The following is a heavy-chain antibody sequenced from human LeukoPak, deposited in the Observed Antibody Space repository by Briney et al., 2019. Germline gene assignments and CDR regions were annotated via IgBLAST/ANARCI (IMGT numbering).Heavy chain of an antibody. J-gene: IGHJ6*03. Sequence: ASVKVSCKASGGTFSSYAISWVRQAPGQGLEWMGRIIAIFGTANYAQKFQGRVTITTDESTSTAYMELSSLRSEDTAVYYCARDGIAGKDYYYYMDVWGKGTTVTVSS. V-gene: IGHV1-69*05. CDR1: GGTFSSYA. CDR2: IIAIFGTA. D-gene: IGHD6-13*01. CDR3: ARDGIAGKDYYYYMDV.